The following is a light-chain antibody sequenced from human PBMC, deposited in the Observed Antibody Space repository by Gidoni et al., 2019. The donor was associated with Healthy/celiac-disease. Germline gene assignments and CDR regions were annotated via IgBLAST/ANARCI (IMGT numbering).Light chain of an antibody. Sequence: QSILTQPPSASGHPGQRVTIPCSGSSSNIGSNTVNWYQQLPGTAPKVLMYGNDQRPSGVPDRFSGSKSGTSASLAISGLQSEDEADYYCATWDDSLKGWVFGGGTKLTVL. CDR3: ATWDDSLKGWV. CDR2: GND. V-gene: IGLV1-44*01. J-gene: IGLJ3*02. CDR1: SSNIGSNT.